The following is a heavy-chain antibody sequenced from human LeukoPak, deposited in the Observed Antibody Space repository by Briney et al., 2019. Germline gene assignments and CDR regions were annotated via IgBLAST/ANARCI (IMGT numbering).Heavy chain of an antibody. J-gene: IGHJ4*02. CDR1: GFTFSSYA. Sequence: GRSLRLSCAASGFTFSSYAMHLVRQAPGKGLEWVAVISYDGSNKYYADSVKGRFTISRDNSKNTLYLQMNSLRAEDTAVYYCARDEGVYYYDSSGYLYWGQGTLVTVSS. CDR2: ISYDGSNK. V-gene: IGHV3-30-3*01. D-gene: IGHD3-22*01. CDR3: ARDEGVYYYDSSGYLY.